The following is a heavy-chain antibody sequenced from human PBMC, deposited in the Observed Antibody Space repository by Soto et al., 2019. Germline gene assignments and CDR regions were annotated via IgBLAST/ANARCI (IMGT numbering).Heavy chain of an antibody. D-gene: IGHD5-18*01. J-gene: IGHJ5*02. CDR3: ARMDSFGSLNWFDP. Sequence: ASVKVSCKASGYTFTNNDVSWVRQATGQGLEWMGWMNPGSGDTGYAQKFQGRVTMTRDISIATAYMELNSLTSEDTAIYYRARMDSFGSLNWFDPWGQGTLVTVSS. V-gene: IGHV1-8*02. CDR1: GYTFTNND. CDR2: MNPGSGDT.